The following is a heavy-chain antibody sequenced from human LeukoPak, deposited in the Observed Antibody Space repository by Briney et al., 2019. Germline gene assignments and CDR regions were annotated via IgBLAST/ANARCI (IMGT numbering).Heavy chain of an antibody. CDR2: IKQDGSEK. CDR1: GFTFSSYW. CDR3: ARKGYDGSGYYPHLVYYFDY. J-gene: IGHJ4*02. Sequence: GGSLSLSCAASGFTFSSYWMSWVRQAPGKGLEWVANIKQDGSEKYYVASVKGRFTISRDNAKNSLYLQMNGLRAEDTAVYYCARKGYDGSGYYPHLVYYFDYWGQGTLVTVSS. V-gene: IGHV3-7*01. D-gene: IGHD3-22*01.